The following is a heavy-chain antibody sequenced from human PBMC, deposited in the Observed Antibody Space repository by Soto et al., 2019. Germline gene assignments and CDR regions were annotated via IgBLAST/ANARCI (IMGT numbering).Heavy chain of an antibody. Sequence: QVQLVQSGAEVKKPGSSVKVSCKASGGTFSSYTISWVRQDPGQGLEWMGRIIPILGIANYAQKFQGRVTITADKSTSTAYMELSSLRSEDTAVYYCSRDGGSYCDYWGQGTLVTVSS. CDR2: IIPILGIA. CDR3: SRDGGSYCDY. D-gene: IGHD1-26*01. CDR1: GGTFSSYT. J-gene: IGHJ4*02. V-gene: IGHV1-69*08.